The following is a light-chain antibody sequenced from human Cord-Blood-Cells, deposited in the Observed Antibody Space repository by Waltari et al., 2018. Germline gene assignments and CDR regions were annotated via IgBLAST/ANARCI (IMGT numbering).Light chain of an antibody. J-gene: IGLJ1*01. CDR3: QSYDSSLSGYV. CDR2: GNR. V-gene: IGLV1-40*01. CDR1: SSNIGAGYD. Sequence: QSVLTQPPSVSGAPGQRVTISCTGSSSNIGAGYDVHWYQQLPGTAPKLLINGNRTRPSGGPDRFSGSKSGTSASLAITGLQAEDEADYYCQSYDSSLSGYVFGTGTKVTVL.